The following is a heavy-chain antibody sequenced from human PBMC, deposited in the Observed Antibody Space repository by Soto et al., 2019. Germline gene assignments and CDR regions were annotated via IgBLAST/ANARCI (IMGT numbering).Heavy chain of an antibody. CDR2: IIPLLAIT. V-gene: IGHV1-69*02. J-gene: IGHJ3*02. Sequence: QVQLVQSGAEVKKPGSSVKVSCKASGGTFNFYTIIWVRQAPGQGLEWMGRIIPLLAITNYAQRFQDRVTITADTSTSTAYMDLSSLTSEDTAVYYCALGSWSAETFDIWGQGTLVTVSS. D-gene: IGHD6-13*01. CDR1: GGTFNFYT. CDR3: ALGSWSAETFDI.